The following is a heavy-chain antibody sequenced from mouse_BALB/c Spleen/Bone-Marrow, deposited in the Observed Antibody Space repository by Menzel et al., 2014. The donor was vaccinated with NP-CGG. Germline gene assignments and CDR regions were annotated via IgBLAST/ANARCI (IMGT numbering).Heavy chain of an antibody. J-gene: IGHJ2*01. Sequence: QVQLQQPGPELVKPGASVKMSCKASGYTFTDCVISWVKQRTGQGLEWIGEIYPGSGSTYYNEKFKGKATLTADKSSNTAYMQLSSLTSEDSAVYFCARGYYGSSYYFDYWGQGTTLTVSS. CDR2: IYPGSGST. V-gene: IGHV1-77*01. D-gene: IGHD1-1*01. CDR1: GYTFTDCV. CDR3: ARGYYGSSYYFDY.